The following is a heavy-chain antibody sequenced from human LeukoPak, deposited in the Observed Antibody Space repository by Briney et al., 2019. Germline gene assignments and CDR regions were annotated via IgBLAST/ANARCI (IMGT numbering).Heavy chain of an antibody. Sequence: GGSLRLSCAASGFTFSSYDMHWVRQATGKGLEWVSAIGTAGDTYYPGSVRGRFTISRENAKNSLYLQMNSLRAGDTAVYYCARDQSCIAAAGTGGVVYFDYWGQGTLVTVSS. J-gene: IGHJ4*02. CDR3: ARDQSCIAAAGTGGVVYFDY. CDR1: GFTFSSYD. V-gene: IGHV3-13*01. CDR2: IGTAGDT. D-gene: IGHD6-13*01.